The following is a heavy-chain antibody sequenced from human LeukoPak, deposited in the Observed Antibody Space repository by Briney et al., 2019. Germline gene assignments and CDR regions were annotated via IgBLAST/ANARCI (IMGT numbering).Heavy chain of an antibody. CDR2: IYTSGST. CDR1: GGSISSGSYY. J-gene: IGHJ6*03. V-gene: IGHV4-61*02. D-gene: IGHD2-2*01. Sequence: SETLSLTCTVSGGSISSGSYYWSWIRQPAGKGLEWIGRIYTSGSTNYNPSLKSRVTISVDTSKNQFSLQLNSVTPEDTAVYYCVRDLVIIPAAFLGYYYMDVWGKGTTVTVSS. CDR3: VRDLVIIPAAFLGYYYMDV.